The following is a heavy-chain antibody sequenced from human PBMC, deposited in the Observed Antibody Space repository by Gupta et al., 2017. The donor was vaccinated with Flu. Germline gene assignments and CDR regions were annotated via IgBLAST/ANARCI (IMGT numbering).Heavy chain of an antibody. D-gene: IGHD6-13*01. Sequence: QVQLVESGGGVVQPGRSLRLSCAASGFTFSSYGLHWVRQAPGKGLEWVAVIWYDGSNKYYADSVKGRFTISRDNSKNTLYLQMNSLRAEDTAVYYCARESSSWYEYYYYGMDVWGQGTTVTVSS. CDR2: IWYDGSNK. CDR1: GFTFSSYG. J-gene: IGHJ6*02. V-gene: IGHV3-33*01. CDR3: ARESSSWYEYYYYGMDV.